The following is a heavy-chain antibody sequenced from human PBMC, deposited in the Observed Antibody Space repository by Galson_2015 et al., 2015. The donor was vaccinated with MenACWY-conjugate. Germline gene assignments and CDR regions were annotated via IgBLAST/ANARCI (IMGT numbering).Heavy chain of an antibody. V-gene: IGHV4-31*03. CDR2: IFYSGTT. CDR1: GGSINMGSHF. Sequence: TLSLTCTVSGGSINMGSHFWSWVRQHPGKGLESIGYIFYSGTTYYNPSLKSRVSISMDSSKNQFSLNLTSVTAADTAVYYCASLLAPCYYDNSGYYFDYWGQGTLVTVSS. J-gene: IGHJ4*02. D-gene: IGHD3-22*01. CDR3: ASLLAPCYYDNSGYYFDY.